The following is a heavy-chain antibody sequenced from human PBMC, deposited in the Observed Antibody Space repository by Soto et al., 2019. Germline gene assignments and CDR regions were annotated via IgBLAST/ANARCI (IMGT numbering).Heavy chain of an antibody. D-gene: IGHD6-19*01. CDR1: GGSISSSSYY. CDR2: IYYSGST. Sequence: SETLSLTCTVSGGSISSSSYYWGWIRQPPGKGLEWIGSIYYSGSTYYNPSLKSRVTISVDTSKNQFSLKLSSVTAADTAVYYCATPKYSSGWYVDDYWCQGTLVTVSS. J-gene: IGHJ4*02. V-gene: IGHV4-39*01. CDR3: ATPKYSSGWYVDDY.